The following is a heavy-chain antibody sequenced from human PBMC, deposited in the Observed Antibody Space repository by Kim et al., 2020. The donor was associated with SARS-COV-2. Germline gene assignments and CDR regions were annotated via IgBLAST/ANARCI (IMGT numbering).Heavy chain of an antibody. D-gene: IGHD3-16*01. CDR2: IYSGGST. V-gene: IGHV4-39*01. CDR1: SGSISSSSYY. J-gene: IGHJ4*02. Sequence: SETLSLTCTVSSGSISSSSYYWAWIRQAPGKGLEWIGSIYSGGSTYYNLSLKSRITISVDTSQNQFFLRLASVTAADTAEYYCARPNGNNYVSFFDYWGQGTLVTVSS. CDR3: ARPNGNNYVSFFDY.